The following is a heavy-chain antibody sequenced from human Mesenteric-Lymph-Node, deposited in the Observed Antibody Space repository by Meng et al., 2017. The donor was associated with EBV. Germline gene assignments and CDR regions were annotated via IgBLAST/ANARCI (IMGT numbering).Heavy chain of an antibody. J-gene: IGHJ4*02. CDR1: DGSVSSGSYY. V-gene: IGHV4-61*01. D-gene: IGHD1-26*01. CDR3: ARLDRWELLRGLVY. CDR2: IYYSGST. Sequence: QVQLPGAGPGLVKPSETLSLTCTVSDGSVSSGSYYWSWIRQPPGKGLEWIGYIYYSGSTNYNPSLKSRVTISVDTSKNQFSLKLSSVTAADTAVYYCARLDRWELLRGLVYWGQGTLVTVSS.